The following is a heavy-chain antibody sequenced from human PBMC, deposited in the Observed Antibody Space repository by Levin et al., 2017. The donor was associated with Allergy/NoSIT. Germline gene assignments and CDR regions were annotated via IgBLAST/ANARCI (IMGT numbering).Heavy chain of an antibody. Sequence: LTGASLRLSCAASGFSFSSFDMHWVRQAPGKGLEWVAVIRFDGSKKNYEDSVKGRFTISRDNSKNTVSLQMNSLRAEDTAVYYCARDRGYCSGGTCYAVGFDYWGQGALVTVSS. CDR2: IRFDGSKK. CDR1: GFSFSSFD. D-gene: IGHD2-15*01. V-gene: IGHV3-33*01. J-gene: IGHJ4*02. CDR3: ARDRGYCSGGTCYAVGFDY.